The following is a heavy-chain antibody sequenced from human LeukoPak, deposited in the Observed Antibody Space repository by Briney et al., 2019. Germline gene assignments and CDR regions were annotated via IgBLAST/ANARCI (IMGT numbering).Heavy chain of an antibody. CDR2: ITDSGSTT. CDR3: AKLSGDTGPW. J-gene: IGHJ4*02. Sequence: GGSLRLSCAASGFTFSSYGMSWVRQAPGKGLEWVSSITDSGSTTYYADSVKGRFTISKDNSKNTLYLQMNSLRAEDTAIYYCAKLSGDTGPWWGQGTLVTVSS. V-gene: IGHV3-23*01. CDR1: GFTFSSYG. D-gene: IGHD5-18*01.